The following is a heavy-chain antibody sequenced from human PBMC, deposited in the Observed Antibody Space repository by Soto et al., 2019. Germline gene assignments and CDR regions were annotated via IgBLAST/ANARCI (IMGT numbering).Heavy chain of an antibody. Sequence: SETLSLTCTVSGGSISSGGYYWSWIRQHPGKGLEWIGYIYYSGSTYYNPSLKSRVTISVDTSKNQFSLKLSSVTAADTAVYYCARPTVVVPAVTNWFDPWGQGTLVTVSS. D-gene: IGHD2-2*01. CDR3: ARPTVVVPAVTNWFDP. CDR2: IYYSGST. V-gene: IGHV4-31*03. CDR1: GGSISSGGYY. J-gene: IGHJ5*02.